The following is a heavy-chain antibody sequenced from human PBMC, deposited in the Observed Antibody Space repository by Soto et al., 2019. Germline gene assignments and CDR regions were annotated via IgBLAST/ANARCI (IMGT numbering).Heavy chain of an antibody. CDR3: ARDRDIRLWFGESLVHPKYYFSRMDV. J-gene: IGHJ6*02. Sequence: PSQTLSLTCAISGDSVSSNSAAWNWIRQSPSRGLEWLGRTYYRSKWYNDYAVSVKSRITINPDTSKNQFSLQLNSVTPEDTAVYYCARDRDIRLWFGESLVHPKYYFSRMDVWGQGRTVTVSS. CDR1: GDSVSSNSAA. CDR2: TYYRSKWYN. V-gene: IGHV6-1*01. D-gene: IGHD3-10*01.